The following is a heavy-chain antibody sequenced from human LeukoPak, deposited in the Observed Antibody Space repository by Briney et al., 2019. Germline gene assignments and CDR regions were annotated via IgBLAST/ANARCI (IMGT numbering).Heavy chain of an antibody. Sequence: SVKVSCKASGGTFSIYAISWVRQAPGQGLEWVGRIILILGIANYAQKCQGRVTITADKSTSTAYMELSSLRSEDTAVYYCSRDPRHYDILTGSDAFDIWGQGTMVTVSS. CDR1: GGTFSIYA. CDR2: IILILGIA. D-gene: IGHD3-9*01. V-gene: IGHV1-69*04. CDR3: SRDPRHYDILTGSDAFDI. J-gene: IGHJ3*02.